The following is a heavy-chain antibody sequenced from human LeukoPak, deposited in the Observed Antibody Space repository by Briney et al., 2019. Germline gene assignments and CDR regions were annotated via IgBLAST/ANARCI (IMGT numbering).Heavy chain of an antibody. D-gene: IGHD7-27*01. J-gene: IGHJ6*02. Sequence: PGGSLRLSCAASGFDFSDYWMTWVRQAPGKGLEWVANIKKDGGDKFYVDSVKGRFTVSRDNAKNSLYLQMNSLRAEDTAVYYCARATGDYYYYYYDMDVWGQGTTVTVSS. CDR3: ARATGDYYYYYYDMDV. CDR1: GFDFSDYW. CDR2: IKKDGGDK. V-gene: IGHV3-7*03.